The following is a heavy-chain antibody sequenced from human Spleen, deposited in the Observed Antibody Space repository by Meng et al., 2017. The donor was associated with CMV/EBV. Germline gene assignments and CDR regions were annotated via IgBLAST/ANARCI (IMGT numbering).Heavy chain of an antibody. D-gene: IGHD2-2*02. J-gene: IGHJ6*02. Sequence: ASVKVSCKASGYTFTSYGISWVRQAPGQGLEWMGWISAYNGNTNYAQKLQGRVTMTTDTSTSTAYMELSSLRSEDTAVYYCARGVLGYCSSTSCYTLYYGMDVWGQGTTVTVSS. CDR1: GYTFTSYG. V-gene: IGHV1-18*01. CDR2: ISAYNGNT. CDR3: ARGVLGYCSSTSCYTLYYGMDV.